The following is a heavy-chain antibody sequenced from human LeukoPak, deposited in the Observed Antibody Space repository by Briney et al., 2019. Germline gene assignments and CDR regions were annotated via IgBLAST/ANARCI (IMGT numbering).Heavy chain of an antibody. Sequence: GASVKVSCKASGYTFTGYYMHWVRQAPGQGLEWMGWINPNSGGTNYAQKFQGRITMTRDTSISTAYMELSRLRSDDTAVYYCARDQRPSYYDSSGYYYPWGQGTLVTVSS. CDR3: ARDQRPSYYDSSGYYYP. CDR2: INPNSGGT. CDR1: GYTFTGYY. V-gene: IGHV1-2*02. D-gene: IGHD3-22*01. J-gene: IGHJ5*02.